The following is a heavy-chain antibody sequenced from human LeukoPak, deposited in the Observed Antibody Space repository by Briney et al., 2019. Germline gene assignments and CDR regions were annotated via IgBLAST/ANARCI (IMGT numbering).Heavy chain of an antibody. CDR2: MNPNSGNT. Sequence: ASVKVSCKASGYTFTSYDINWVRQATGQGLEWMGWMNPNSGNTGYAQKFQGRVTITRNTSISTAYMELSSLRSEDTAVYYCARGIRLRFLEWLLYWFDPWGQGTLVTVSS. V-gene: IGHV1-8*03. J-gene: IGHJ5*02. D-gene: IGHD3-3*01. CDR3: ARGIRLRFLEWLLYWFDP. CDR1: GYTFTSYD.